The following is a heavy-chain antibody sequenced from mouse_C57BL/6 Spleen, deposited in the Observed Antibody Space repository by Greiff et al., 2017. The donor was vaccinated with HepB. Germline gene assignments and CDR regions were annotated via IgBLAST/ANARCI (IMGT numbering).Heavy chain of an antibody. D-gene: IGHD2-2*01. Sequence: QVQLQQPGAELVKPGASVKMSCKASGYTFTSYWITWVKQRPGQGLEWIGDIYPGSGSTNYNEKFKSKATLTVDTSSSTAYMQLSSLTSEDSAVYYCARWRAMVTTHYAMDYWGQGTSVTVSS. CDR1: GYTFTSYW. CDR3: ARWRAMVTTHYAMDY. J-gene: IGHJ4*01. CDR2: IYPGSGST. V-gene: IGHV1-55*01.